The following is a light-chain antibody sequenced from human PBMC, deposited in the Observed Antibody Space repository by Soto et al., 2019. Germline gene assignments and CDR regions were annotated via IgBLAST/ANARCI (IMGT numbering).Light chain of an antibody. Sequence: TQSPATLSLSPGERATLSCRASQSISSWLAWYQQKPGKAPKLLIYKASTLKSGVPSRFSGSGSGTEFTLTISSLQPDDFATYYCQLYNSYSEAFGQGTKVELK. CDR2: KAS. CDR3: QLYNSYSEA. J-gene: IGKJ1*01. CDR1: QSISSW. V-gene: IGKV1-5*03.